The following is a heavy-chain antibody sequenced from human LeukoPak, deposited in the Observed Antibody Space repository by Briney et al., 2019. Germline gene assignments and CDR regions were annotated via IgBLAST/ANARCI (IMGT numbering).Heavy chain of an antibody. D-gene: IGHD2-2*01. V-gene: IGHV3-9*01. Sequence: GGSLRLSCAASGFTFDDYAMHWVRQAPGKGLEWVSGISWNSGSIGYADSVKGRFTISRDNAKNSLYLQMNSLRAEDTALYYCAKGRSGSSTSCLDYWGQGTLVTGSS. J-gene: IGHJ4*02. CDR1: GFTFDDYA. CDR3: AKGRSGSSTSCLDY. CDR2: ISWNSGSI.